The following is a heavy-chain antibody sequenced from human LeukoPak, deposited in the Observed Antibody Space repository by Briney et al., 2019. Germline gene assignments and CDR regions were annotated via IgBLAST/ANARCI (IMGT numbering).Heavy chain of an antibody. D-gene: IGHD3-22*01. CDR2: IWSDVSNE. CDR1: GFTFSSYD. CDR3: ARRSEAYYDSSGYYSLGY. Sequence: GGSLRLSCAASGFTFSSYDMYWVRQAPGKGLEWVAVIWSDVSNEYYADSVKGRFTISRDNSKNTLYLQMNSLRAEDTAVYYCARRSEAYYDSSGYYSLGYWGQGTLVTVSS. V-gene: IGHV3-33*07. J-gene: IGHJ4*02.